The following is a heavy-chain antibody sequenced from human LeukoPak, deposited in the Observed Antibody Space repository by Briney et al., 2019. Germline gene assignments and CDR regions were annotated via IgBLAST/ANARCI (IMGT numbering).Heavy chain of an antibody. CDR3: ARLGYSSVKRHYYYYMDV. CDR1: GVSFSGYY. CDR2: INHSGST. J-gene: IGHJ6*03. D-gene: IGHD6-19*01. Sequence: SETLSLTCAVYGVSFSGYYWSWIRQPPGKGLEWIGEINHSGSTNYNPSLKSRVTISVDTSKNQFSLKLSSVTAADTAVYYCARLGYSSVKRHYYYYMDVWGKGTTVTVSS. V-gene: IGHV4-34*01.